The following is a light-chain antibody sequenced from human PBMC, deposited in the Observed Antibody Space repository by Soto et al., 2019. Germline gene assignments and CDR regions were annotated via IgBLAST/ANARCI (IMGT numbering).Light chain of an antibody. CDR1: QSVSSY. J-gene: IGKJ1*01. V-gene: IGKV3-20*01. CDR3: QQYGSSLPWT. CDR2: GVS. Sequence: TVLPQTPGTLSLSPGERATLSCRASQSVSSYLAWYQQKPGQAPRLLIYGVSSRATGIPDRFSGSGSGTDFTLTISRLEPEDFAVFYCQQYGSSLPWTFGQGTKVDIK.